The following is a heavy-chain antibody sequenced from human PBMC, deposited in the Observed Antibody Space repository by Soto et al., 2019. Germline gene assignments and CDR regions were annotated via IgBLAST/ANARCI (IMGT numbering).Heavy chain of an antibody. D-gene: IGHD3-9*01. CDR3: AKDDQLQYNTYYGLDV. J-gene: IGHJ6*02. Sequence: PRGSLRLSCAASGFTFSSYVMSWVRQAPGRGLEWVSAISGSGTSTYSADSVKGRFTISRDNSKNTLYLQVNSLRADDTAVYYCAKDDQLQYNTYYGLDVWGQGTTVTVSS. CDR2: ISGSGTST. CDR1: GFTFSSYV. V-gene: IGHV3-23*01.